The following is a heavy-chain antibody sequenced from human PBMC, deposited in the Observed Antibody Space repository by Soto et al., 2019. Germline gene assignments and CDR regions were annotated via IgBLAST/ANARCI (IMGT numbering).Heavy chain of an antibody. CDR3: ASSQKGYNWNYFDH. V-gene: IGHV4-39*01. D-gene: IGHD1-20*01. CDR1: GGSISGSYCY. J-gene: IGHJ4*02. Sequence: PSETLSLSCAVSGGSISGSYCYWGWLRQSPGRGPEWIGSVFYTGFTSYNPSLESRVSVSVDTSKNQFSLKVSAVTAADTAVYYCASSQKGYNWNYFDHWGQGALVTVSS. CDR2: VFYTGFT.